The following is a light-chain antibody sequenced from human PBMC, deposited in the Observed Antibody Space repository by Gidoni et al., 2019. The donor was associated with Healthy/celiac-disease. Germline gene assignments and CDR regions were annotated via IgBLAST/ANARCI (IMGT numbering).Light chain of an antibody. V-gene: IGKV1-27*01. CDR1: QGISNH. J-gene: IGKJ1*01. CDR2: AAS. Sequence: DIQMTKSPSSLSASVGDRVTITCRASQGISNHLAWYQQKPGKVPKLLIYAASTLQSGVPSLFSCSGSGTDFTLTISSLQPEDVATYYCQKYNSAPHTFGQGTKVEIK. CDR3: QKYNSAPHT.